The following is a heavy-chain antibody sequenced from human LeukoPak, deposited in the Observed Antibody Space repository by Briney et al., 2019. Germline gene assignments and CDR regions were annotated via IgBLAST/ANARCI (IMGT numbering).Heavy chain of an antibody. CDR3: AKDYSSSWLYYFDY. CDR1: GFTFSSYG. V-gene: IGHV3-30*02. J-gene: IGHJ4*02. D-gene: IGHD6-13*01. CDR2: IRYDGSNK. Sequence: QPGGSLRLSCAASGFTFSSYGMHWVRQAPGKGLEWVAFIRYDGSNKYYADSVKGRFTIFRDNSKNTLYLQMNSLRAEDTAVYYCAKDYSSSWLYYFDYWGQGTLVTVSS.